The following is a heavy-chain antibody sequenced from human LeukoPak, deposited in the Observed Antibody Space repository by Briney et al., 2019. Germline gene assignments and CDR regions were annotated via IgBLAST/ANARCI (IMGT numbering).Heavy chain of an antibody. CDR2: INHSGST. Sequence: PSETLSLTCAVYGGSFSGYYWSWIRQPPGKGLEWIGEINHSGSTNYNPSLKSRVTISVDTSKNQFSLKLSSVTAADTAVYYCARVGGSGSYYYYYYYYGMDVWGQGTTVTVSS. CDR1: GGSFSGYY. J-gene: IGHJ6*02. D-gene: IGHD3-10*01. V-gene: IGHV4-34*01. CDR3: ARVGGSGSYYYYYYYYGMDV.